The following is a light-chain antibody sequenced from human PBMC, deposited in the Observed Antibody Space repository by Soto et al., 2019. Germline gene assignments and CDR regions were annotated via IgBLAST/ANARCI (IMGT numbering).Light chain of an antibody. CDR2: KAS. CDR3: QHYNSYSEA. J-gene: IGKJ1*01. Sequence: DVQMTQSPSTLSGSVGDRVTITCLASQTISSWLAWCQQKPGKAPKLLIYKASTLKSGVPSRFSGSGSGTEFTLTISSLQPDDFETYYCQHYNSYSEAFGQGTKVDSK. V-gene: IGKV1-5*03. CDR1: QTISSW.